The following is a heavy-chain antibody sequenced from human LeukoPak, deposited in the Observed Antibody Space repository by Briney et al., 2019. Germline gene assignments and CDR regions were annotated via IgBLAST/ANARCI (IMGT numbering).Heavy chain of an antibody. CDR2: ISSSSSYI. D-gene: IGHD6-13*01. CDR3: ARGLGSSPRMDV. CDR1: GFXFSSYS. J-gene: IGHJ6*02. Sequence: PGGSLRLSCTASGFXFSSYSINWVRQAPGKGLEWVSSISSSSSYIYYADSVKGRFTISRDNAKNSLYLQMNSLRAEDTAVYYCARGLGSSPRMDVWGQGTTVTVSS. V-gene: IGHV3-21*01.